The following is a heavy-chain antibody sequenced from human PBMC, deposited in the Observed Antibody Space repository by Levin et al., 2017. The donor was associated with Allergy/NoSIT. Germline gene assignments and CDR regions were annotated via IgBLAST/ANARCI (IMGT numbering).Heavy chain of an antibody. CDR3: ARDPLPFSYSCGINFQY. Sequence: SCKASGYTFSSYGITWVRQAPGQFFSGWFFLLPSPFPPPSSPPLPCRVTMNTDISTNTAYMELTSLRSDDTAVYYCARDPLPFSYSCGINFQYWGLGTLVPVSS. D-gene: IGHD1-14*01. J-gene: IGHJ4*02. CDR2: LLPSPFPP. V-gene: IGHV1-18*01. CDR1: GYTFSSYG.